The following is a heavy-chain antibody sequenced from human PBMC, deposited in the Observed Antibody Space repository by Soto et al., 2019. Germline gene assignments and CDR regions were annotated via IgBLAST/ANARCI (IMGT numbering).Heavy chain of an antibody. CDR2: INHSGST. J-gene: IGHJ4*02. CDR1: GGSFSGYY. D-gene: IGHD3-3*01. CDR3: ARGAARTIFGVVIMEAPYYFDY. V-gene: IGHV4-34*01. Sequence: SETLSLTCAVYGGSFSGYYWSWVRQPPGKGLEWIGEINHSGSTNYNPSLKSRVTISVDTSKNQFSLKLSSVTAADTAVYYCARGAARTIFGVVIMEAPYYFDYWGQGTLVTVSS.